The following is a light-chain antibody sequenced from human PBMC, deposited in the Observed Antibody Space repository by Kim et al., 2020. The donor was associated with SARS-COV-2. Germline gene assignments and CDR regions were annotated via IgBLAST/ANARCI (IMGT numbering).Light chain of an antibody. CDR2: GAS. Sequence: ETLMTQSPATLSVSPGERATLSCRASQTISINLAWYQQKPGQAPRLLIYGASTRATGVPARFSGSGSGTEFTLIVSSLQSEDFAVYYCQQYNKWPTFGGGTKLEI. CDR3: QQYNKWPT. V-gene: IGKV3-15*01. CDR1: QTISIN. J-gene: IGKJ4*01.